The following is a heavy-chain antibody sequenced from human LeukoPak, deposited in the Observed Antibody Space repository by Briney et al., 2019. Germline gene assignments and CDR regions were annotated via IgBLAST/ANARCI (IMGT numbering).Heavy chain of an antibody. CDR2: IIPILGIA. D-gene: IGHD7-27*01. CDR3: ARDLTGDFDY. CDR1: GYTFTSYG. J-gene: IGHJ4*02. Sequence: ASVKVSCKASGYTFTSYGISWVRQAPGQGLEWMGRIIPILGIANYAQKFQGRVTITADKSTSTAYMELSSLRSEDTAVYYCARDLTGDFDYWGQGTLVTVSS. V-gene: IGHV1-69*04.